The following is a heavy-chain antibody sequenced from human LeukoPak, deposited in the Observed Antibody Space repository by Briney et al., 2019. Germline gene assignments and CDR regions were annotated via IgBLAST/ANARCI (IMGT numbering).Heavy chain of an antibody. CDR2: LYYSGWST. D-gene: IGHD2-2*01. Sequence: NSSGTLSLTCTVSGGSISSSYYYWGWVRQPPGKGLEWIGSLYYSGWSTYYNPSLKSRVTISVDTSKNQFSLKLNSVTAADTAVYYCARLGCSSASCYPGNWGQGTLVTVSS. V-gene: IGHV4-39*01. CDR3: ARLGCSSASCYPGN. J-gene: IGHJ4*02. CDR1: GGSISSSYYY.